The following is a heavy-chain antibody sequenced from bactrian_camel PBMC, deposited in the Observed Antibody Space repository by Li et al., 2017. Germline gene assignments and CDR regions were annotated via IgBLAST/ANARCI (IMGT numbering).Heavy chain of an antibody. V-gene: IGHV3S28*01. CDR1: GYTYNRYY. CDR2: IDTDGSTT. Sequence: QLVESGGGSVKAGGSLTLTCVASGYTYNRYYMGWFRLAPGKEREGVAIIDTDGSTTYADSVEGRFTISRDNAKNTLYLQMNSLSPEDTGMYYCAATPNHGLNMDPTDFGYWGQGTQVTVS. D-gene: IGHD3*01. J-gene: IGHJ6*01. CDR3: AATPNHGLNMDPTDFGY.